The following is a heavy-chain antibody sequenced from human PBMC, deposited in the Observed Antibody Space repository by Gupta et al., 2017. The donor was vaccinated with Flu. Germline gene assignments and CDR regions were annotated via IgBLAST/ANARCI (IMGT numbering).Heavy chain of an antibody. J-gene: IGHJ4*02. CDR3: ARDRDYLFEY. D-gene: IGHD4-17*01. CDR1: GYSFTTKG. V-gene: IGHV1-18*01. CDR2: ISTKKGNT. Sequence: GYSFTTKGISGVRQAPGEGLEWVGWISTKKGNTNDAQRGQGRVTMTTGTSTSTDYMELRGLGSDDTAVYYCARDRDYLFEYGGQGTLVTVSS.